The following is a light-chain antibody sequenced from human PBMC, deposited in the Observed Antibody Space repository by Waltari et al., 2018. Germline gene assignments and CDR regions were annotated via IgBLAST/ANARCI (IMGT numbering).Light chain of an antibody. J-gene: IGKJ4*01. CDR3: QQRSRWPLT. CDR1: QSIYIY. V-gene: IGKV3-11*01. Sequence: EIVLTHSPATLSLSPGESATLPSRASQSIYIYLAWYQQRPGQAPRLLISDASYRATGIPARFRGSGSGTDFTLTISSLEPEDFAVYSCQQRSRWPLTFGGGTKVEL. CDR2: DAS.